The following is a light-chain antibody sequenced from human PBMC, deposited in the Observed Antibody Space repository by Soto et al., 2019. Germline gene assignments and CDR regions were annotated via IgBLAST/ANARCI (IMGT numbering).Light chain of an antibody. CDR2: EAS. V-gene: IGKV1-17*01. Sequence: DIQMTQSPSSLSASVGDRVTISCRASQGINNDLGWYQQKPGKAPKRLIYEASTLQSGVPSRFSGSGSGTEFTLTISSLQPEDFATYYCLQHNDYPRTFRGGTQVAIK. J-gene: IGKJ4*01. CDR1: QGINND. CDR3: LQHNDYPRT.